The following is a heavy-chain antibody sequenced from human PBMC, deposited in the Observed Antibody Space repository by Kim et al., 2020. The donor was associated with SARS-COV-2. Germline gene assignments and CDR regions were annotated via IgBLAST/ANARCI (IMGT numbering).Heavy chain of an antibody. CDR2: INHSGST. V-gene: IGHV4-34*01. CDR1: GGSFSGYY. D-gene: IGHD6-19*01. CDR3: AGARIIAVAGLNWFDP. J-gene: IGHJ5*02. Sequence: SETLSLTCAVYGGSFSGYYWSWIRQPPGKGLEWIGEINHSGSTNYNPSLKSRVTISVDTSKNQFSLKLSSVTAADTAVYYCAGARIIAVAGLNWFDPWGQGTLVTVSS.